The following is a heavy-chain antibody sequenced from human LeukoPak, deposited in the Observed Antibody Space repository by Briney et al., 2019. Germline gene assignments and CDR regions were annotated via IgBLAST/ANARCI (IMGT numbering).Heavy chain of an antibody. V-gene: IGHV2-5*08. Sequence: TLSLTCTVSGGSISSYYWSWIRQPPGKALEWLALIYWDDDKRYSPSLKSRLTITKDTSKNQVVLTMTNMDPVDTATYYCAHKQSSGWSHWFDPWGQGTLVTVSS. J-gene: IGHJ5*02. CDR3: AHKQSSGWSHWFDP. CDR2: IYWDDDK. D-gene: IGHD6-19*01. CDR1: GGSISSYYW.